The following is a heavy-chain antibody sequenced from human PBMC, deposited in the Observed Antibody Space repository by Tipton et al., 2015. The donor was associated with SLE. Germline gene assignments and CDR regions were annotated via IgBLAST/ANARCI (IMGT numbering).Heavy chain of an antibody. D-gene: IGHD6-19*01. CDR3: AIRSTGYSSPGYFQH. J-gene: IGHJ1*01. V-gene: IGHV4-39*07. CDR2: INHSGST. CDR1: GGSISSGSYY. Sequence: TLSLTCTVSGGSISSGSYYWSWIRQPPGKGLAWIGEINHSGSTNYNPSLKSRVTISVDTSKNQFSLKLSSVTAADTAVYYCAIRSTGYSSPGYFQHWGQGTQVTVS.